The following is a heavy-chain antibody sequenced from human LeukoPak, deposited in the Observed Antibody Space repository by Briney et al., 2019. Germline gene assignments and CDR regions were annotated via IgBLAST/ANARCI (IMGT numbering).Heavy chain of an antibody. V-gene: IGHV1-69*02. CDR1: GGTFSSYT. J-gene: IGHJ5*02. Sequence: ASVKVSCKASGGTFSSYTISWVRQAPGQGLEWMGRIIPILGIANYAQKFQGRVTITADKSTSTAYMELSSMRSEDTAVYYCASPRIQLGFDPWGQGTLVTVSS. CDR3: ASPRIQLGFDP. CDR2: IIPILGIA. D-gene: IGHD5-18*01.